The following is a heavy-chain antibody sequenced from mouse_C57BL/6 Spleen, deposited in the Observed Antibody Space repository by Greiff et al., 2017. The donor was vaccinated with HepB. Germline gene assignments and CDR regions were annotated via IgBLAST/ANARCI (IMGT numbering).Heavy chain of an antibody. Sequence: EVKLQESGPGLVKPSQSLSLTCSVTGYSITSGYYWNWLRQFPGNKLEWMGYISYDGSNNYNPSLKNRITITRDTSKNQFFLKLNSVTTEDTATYYCAREETGAMDYWGQGTSVTVSS. CDR1: GYSITSGYY. CDR3: AREETGAMDY. CDR2: ISYDGSN. J-gene: IGHJ4*01. D-gene: IGHD4-1*01. V-gene: IGHV3-6*01.